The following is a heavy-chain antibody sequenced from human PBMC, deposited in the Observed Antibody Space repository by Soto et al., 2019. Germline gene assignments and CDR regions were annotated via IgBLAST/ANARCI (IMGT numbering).Heavy chain of an antibody. CDR3: ARADCSGGSCYFDY. Sequence: LSLTCAASGFTFSSYDMHWVRQATGKGLEWVSAIGTAGDPYYPGSVKGRFTISRENAKNSLYLQMNSLRAGDTAVYYCARADCSGGSCYFDYWGQGTLVTVSS. CDR1: GFTFSSYD. D-gene: IGHD2-15*01. J-gene: IGHJ4*02. CDR2: IGTAGDP. V-gene: IGHV3-13*05.